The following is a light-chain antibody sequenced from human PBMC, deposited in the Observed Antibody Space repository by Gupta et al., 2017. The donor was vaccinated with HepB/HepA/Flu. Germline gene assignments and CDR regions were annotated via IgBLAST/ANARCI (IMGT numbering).Light chain of an antibody. CDR2: AAS. V-gene: IGKV1-5*03. J-gene: IGKJ1*01. CDR3: QQDESFRT. Sequence: DIQMTQSPSTLSASVGDRVTITCRASQSVGSWLAWYQQKPGRAPNLLIYAASILESGVPSRFSGSGYGXEFTLTXNGLQPDDFATYYCQQDESFRTFGXGTNVELK. CDR1: QSVGSW.